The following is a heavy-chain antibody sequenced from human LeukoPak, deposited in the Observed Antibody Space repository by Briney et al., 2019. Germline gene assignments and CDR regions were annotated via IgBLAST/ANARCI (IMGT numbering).Heavy chain of an antibody. V-gene: IGHV3-23*01. CDR3: AKDPPEDIVVVPAAIGFDY. J-gene: IGHJ4*02. Sequence: GASLRLSCAASGFTFSSYAMSWVRQAPGKGLEWDSAISGSGGSTYYADSVKGRFTISRDNSKNTLYLQMNSLRAEDTAVYYCAKDPPEDIVVVPAAIGFDYWGQGTLVTVSS. CDR2: ISGSGGST. CDR1: GFTFSSYA. D-gene: IGHD2-2*02.